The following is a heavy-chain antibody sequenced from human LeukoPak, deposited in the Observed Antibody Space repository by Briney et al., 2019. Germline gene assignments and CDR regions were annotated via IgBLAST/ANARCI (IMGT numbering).Heavy chain of an antibody. CDR2: IRHDGSNK. D-gene: IGHD3-22*01. V-gene: IGHV3-30*02. CDR3: AKDQGLMIVVVIIAFDI. J-gene: IGHJ3*02. Sequence: GGSLRLSCAASGFTFSSYGMHWVRQAPGKGLEWVAFIRHDGSNKYYADSVKGRFTISRDNSKNTLYLQMNSLRAEDTAVYYCAKDQGLMIVVVIIAFDIWGQGTMVTVSS. CDR1: GFTFSSYG.